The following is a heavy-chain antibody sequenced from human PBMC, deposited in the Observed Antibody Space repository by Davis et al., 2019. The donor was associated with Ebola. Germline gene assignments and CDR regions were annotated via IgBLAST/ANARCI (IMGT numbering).Heavy chain of an antibody. CDR2: INTNTGDP. Sequence: ASVKVSCKASGYTFTNYYMHWVRQAPGQGLEWMGWINTNTGDPTYARGFTGRFVFSLDTSVSTAYVQISSLKADDTAMYFCARGTFDYWGQGTLVNV. CDR1: GYTFTNYY. V-gene: IGHV7-4-1*02. J-gene: IGHJ4*02. CDR3: ARGTFDY. D-gene: IGHD3/OR15-3a*01.